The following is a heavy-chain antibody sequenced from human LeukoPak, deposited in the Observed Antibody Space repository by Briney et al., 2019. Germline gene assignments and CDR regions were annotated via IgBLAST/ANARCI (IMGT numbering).Heavy chain of an antibody. J-gene: IGHJ6*03. Sequence: GGSLRLSCAASGFTFSSYTMNWVRQPPGKGLEWVSNIGTSSTTIYYADSAKGRFTITRDNAKNSLYLQMNSLRADDTAVYYCARFAAGGSYYYYMDVWGKGTTVTVSS. CDR3: ARFAAGGSYYYYMDV. CDR2: IGTSSTTI. CDR1: GFTFSSYT. D-gene: IGHD6-25*01. V-gene: IGHV3-48*01.